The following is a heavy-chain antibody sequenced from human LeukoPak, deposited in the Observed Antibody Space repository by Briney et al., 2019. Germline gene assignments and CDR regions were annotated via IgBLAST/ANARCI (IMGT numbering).Heavy chain of an antibody. V-gene: IGHV4-39*01. CDR3: ASSDGADTRPFDS. J-gene: IGHJ5*01. Sequence: SETLSLTCTVSGGAISSSSNYWGWIRQPRGKGLEWIGNIYNVGSTFYNPSLESRVSMSIDTSTNQFSLKMSSVTASDTAVYNCASSDGADTRPFDSWGQGSLVTVSS. D-gene: IGHD3-16*01. CDR1: GGAISSSSNY. CDR2: IYNVGST.